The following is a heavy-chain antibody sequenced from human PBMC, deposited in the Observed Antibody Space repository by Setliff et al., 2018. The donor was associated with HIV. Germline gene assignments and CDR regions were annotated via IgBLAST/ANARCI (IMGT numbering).Heavy chain of an antibody. CDR3: ARGVTIFGVVTRHNYYMDV. J-gene: IGHJ6*03. CDR2: IYSSGTT. D-gene: IGHD3-3*01. Sequence: PSETLSLTCTVSGGSISSYYWTWIRQPPGKGLEWIAYIYSSGTTNYNPSLRSRVTISLDTSKNQFSLKLSSVTAADTAVYYGARGVTIFGVVTRHNYYMDVWGKGTTVTVSS. CDR1: GGSISSYY. V-gene: IGHV4-59*01.